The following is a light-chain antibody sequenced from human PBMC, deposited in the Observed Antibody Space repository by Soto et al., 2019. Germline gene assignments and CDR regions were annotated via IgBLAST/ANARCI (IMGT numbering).Light chain of an antibody. V-gene: IGKV3-20*01. Sequence: EIVWAESPGTLSLSPGERATLSCRASQSVSSSYLAWYQQNTGQAPRLLIYGASSRATAIPDRFSGIVSGTDLTLNVGRLEPEDCEVYYCQQYGKPPGTFGQGTKVDI. J-gene: IGKJ1*01. CDR3: QQYGKPPGT. CDR2: GAS. CDR1: QSVSSSY.